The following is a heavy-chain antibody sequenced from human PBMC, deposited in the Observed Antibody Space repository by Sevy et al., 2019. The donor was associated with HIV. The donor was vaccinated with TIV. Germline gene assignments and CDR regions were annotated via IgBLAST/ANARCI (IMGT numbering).Heavy chain of an antibody. J-gene: IGHJ6*02. V-gene: IGHV4-59*01. Sequence: SETLSLTCTVSGGPMGSYYWTWIRQPPGKGLEWIGYLYDTGSTNYNPSLESRVTISIDTSKNQFSLNLSYVTAADTAVYYCAREGGLVDYGMDVWGQGITVTVS. CDR3: AREGGLVDYGMDV. CDR1: GGPMGSYY. CDR2: LYDTGST. D-gene: IGHD3-9*01.